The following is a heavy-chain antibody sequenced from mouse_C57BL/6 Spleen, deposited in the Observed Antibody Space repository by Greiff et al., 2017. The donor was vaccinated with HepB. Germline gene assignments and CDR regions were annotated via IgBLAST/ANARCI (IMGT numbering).Heavy chain of an antibody. V-gene: IGHV1-80*01. CDR1: GYAFSSHW. D-gene: IGHD2-2*01. CDR2: IYPGDGDT. J-gene: IGHJ4*01. Sequence: QVQLQQSGAELVKPGASVKISCKASGYAFSSHWMTWVKQRPGKGLEWIGQIYPGDGDTNYNGKFKGKATLTADKSSSTAYMQLSSLTSEDSAVYFCARYGCSPYCAMDYWGQGTSVTVSS. CDR3: ARYGCSPYCAMDY.